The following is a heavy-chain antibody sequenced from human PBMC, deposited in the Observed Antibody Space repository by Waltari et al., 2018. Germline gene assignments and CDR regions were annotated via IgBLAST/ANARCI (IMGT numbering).Heavy chain of an antibody. Sequence: QVQLVESGGGSVQPGRSLRLSCAASGFTFSSYCLHWVRQAPGKGLEWVTIISYDGSNKYYADSVKGRFTVSRDNSKTTLYLQMNSLRAEDTAVYYCAKDRVRATYYYGMDVWGQGTTVTVSS. CDR1: GFTFSSYC. CDR2: ISYDGSNK. V-gene: IGHV3-30*18. D-gene: IGHD3-10*01. J-gene: IGHJ6*01. CDR3: AKDRVRATYYYGMDV.